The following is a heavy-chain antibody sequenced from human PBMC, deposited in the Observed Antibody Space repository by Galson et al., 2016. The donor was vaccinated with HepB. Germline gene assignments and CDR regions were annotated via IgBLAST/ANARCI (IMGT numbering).Heavy chain of an antibody. Sequence: SETLSLTCSVSGGSISSSSSYWGWIRQPPGKGLEWIGSIHYSGNTYYNPSLKSRVTISVDTSKNQLSLKLSFVTAADTAVYYCARHDWSGYSYCYDYWGQGTLVSVSS. CDR1: GGSISSSSSY. V-gene: IGHV4-39*01. CDR3: ARHDWSGYSYCYDY. D-gene: IGHD5-18*01. CDR2: IHYSGNT. J-gene: IGHJ4*02.